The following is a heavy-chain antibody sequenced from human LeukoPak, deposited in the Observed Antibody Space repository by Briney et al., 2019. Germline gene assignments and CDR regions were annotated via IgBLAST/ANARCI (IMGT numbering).Heavy chain of an antibody. V-gene: IGHV4-59*08. CDR3: TRLLKVGDPKGGAFDY. D-gene: IGHD1-26*01. J-gene: IGHJ4*02. CDR2: IYYSGST. CDR1: GGSITSYY. Sequence: SETLSLTCTVSGGSITSYYWSWIRQPPGKGLEWIGYIYYSGSTNSNPSLKSRVTISVDTSKNQFSLKLNSVTAADTAVYYCTRLLKVGDPKGGAFDYWGQGTLVTVSS.